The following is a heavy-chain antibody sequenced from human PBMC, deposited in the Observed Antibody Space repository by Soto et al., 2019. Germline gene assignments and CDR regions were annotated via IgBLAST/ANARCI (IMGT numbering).Heavy chain of an antibody. CDR2: IIPIFGTA. V-gene: IGHV1-69*13. D-gene: IGHD3-22*01. CDR3: ARVGGVYYYDGAGGAFDI. Sequence: GASVKVSCKASGGTFSSYAISWVRQAPGQGLEWMGGIIPIFGTANYAQKFQGRVTITADESTSTAYMELSSLRSEDTAVYYCARVGGVYYYDGAGGAFDIWGQGTMVTVSS. J-gene: IGHJ3*02. CDR1: GGTFSSYA.